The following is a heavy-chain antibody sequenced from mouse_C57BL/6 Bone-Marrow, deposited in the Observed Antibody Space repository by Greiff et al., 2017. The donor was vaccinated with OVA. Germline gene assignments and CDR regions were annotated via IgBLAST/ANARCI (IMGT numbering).Heavy chain of an antibody. CDR3: AREGGNYWYFDV. D-gene: IGHD1-1*01. V-gene: IGHV3-6*01. CDR2: ISYDGSN. CDR1: GYSITSGYY. Sequence: EVKLMESGPGLVKPSQSLSLTCSVTGYSITSGYYWNWIRQFPGNKLEWMGYISYDGSNNYNPSLKNRISITRDTSKNQFFLKLNSVTTEDTATYYCAREGGNYWYFDVWGTGTTVTVSS. J-gene: IGHJ1*03.